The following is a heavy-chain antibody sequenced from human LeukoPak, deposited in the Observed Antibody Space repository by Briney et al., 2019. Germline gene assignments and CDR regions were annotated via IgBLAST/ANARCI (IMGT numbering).Heavy chain of an antibody. CDR3: ARSYCGGDCTYYYYGMDV. Sequence: GASVKVSCKASGGTFSSYAISWVRQAPGQGLEWVGGIIPIFGTANYAQKFQGRVTITADESTSTAYMELSSLRSEDTAVYYCARSYCGGDCTYYYYGMDVWGQGTTVTVSS. CDR1: GGTFSSYA. D-gene: IGHD2-21*02. J-gene: IGHJ6*02. CDR2: IIPIFGTA. V-gene: IGHV1-69*13.